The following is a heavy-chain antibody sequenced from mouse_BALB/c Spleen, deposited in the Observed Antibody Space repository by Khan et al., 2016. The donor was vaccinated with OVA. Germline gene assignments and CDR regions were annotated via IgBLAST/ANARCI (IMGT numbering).Heavy chain of an antibody. CDR1: GYTFTNYG. J-gene: IGHJ4*01. D-gene: IGHD6-2*01. CDR3: ARPPHFSDSLAH. CDR2: INTYTGEP. Sequence: QIQLVQSGPELKKPGETVKISCKASGYTFTNYGMNWVKQSPGKTLKWMGWINTYTGEPTYADDFTGRFAFSLETSASTAYLQINNLQNEDTATSFCARPPHFSDSLAHWGQGTSVTVSS. V-gene: IGHV9-3-1*01.